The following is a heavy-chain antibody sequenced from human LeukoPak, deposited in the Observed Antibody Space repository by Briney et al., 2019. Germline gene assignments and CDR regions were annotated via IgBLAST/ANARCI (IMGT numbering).Heavy chain of an antibody. CDR2: MNPNSGNT. J-gene: IGHJ5*02. D-gene: IGHD4-23*01. V-gene: IGHV1-8*03. CDR1: GGTFSSYA. CDR3: AIDYGGNSGWFDP. Sequence: ASVKVSCKASGGTFSSYAISWVRQAPGQGLEWMGWMNPNSGNTGYAQKFQGRVTITRNTAISTAYMELSSLRSEDTAIYYCAIDYGGNSGWFDPWGRGTLVTVSS.